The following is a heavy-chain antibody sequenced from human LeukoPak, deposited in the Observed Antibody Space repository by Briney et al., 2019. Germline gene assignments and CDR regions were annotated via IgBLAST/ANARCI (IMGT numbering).Heavy chain of an antibody. J-gene: IGHJ5*02. D-gene: IGHD6-25*01. V-gene: IGHV4-34*01. CDR2: INHSGST. CDR1: GGSFSGYY. CDR3: ARGTGGYRFNWFDP. Sequence: PSETLSLTCAVYGGSFSGYYWSWIRQPPGKGLEWIGEINHSGSTNYNPSLKSRVTISVDTSKNQFSLKLSSVTAADTAVYYCARGTGGYRFNWFDPWGQGTLVTVSS.